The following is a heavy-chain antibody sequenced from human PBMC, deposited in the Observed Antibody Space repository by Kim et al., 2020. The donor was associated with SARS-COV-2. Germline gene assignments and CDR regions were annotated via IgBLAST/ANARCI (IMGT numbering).Heavy chain of an antibody. V-gene: IGHV4-59*08. D-gene: IGHD2-8*01. J-gene: IGHJ3*02. CDR3: ARHACTNGVCLLAFDI. Sequence: PSLQSRVTISVDTSKNQFSLKLRSVTAADTAVYYCARHACTNGVCLLAFDIWGQGTMVTVSS.